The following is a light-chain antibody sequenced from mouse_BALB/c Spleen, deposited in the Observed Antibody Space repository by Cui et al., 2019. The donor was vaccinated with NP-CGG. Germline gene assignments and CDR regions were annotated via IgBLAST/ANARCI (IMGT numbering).Light chain of an antibody. J-gene: IGLJ1*01. CDR1: TGAVTTSNY. CDR2: GTN. Sequence: QAVVTQESAFTTSPGETVTLTCRSSTGAVTTSNYANWVQEKPDHLFTGLIGGTNNRAPGVPARFSGSLIGEKAALTITGAQTEDEAIYFCALWYSNHWVFGGGTKLTVL. V-gene: IGLV1*01. CDR3: ALWYSNHWV.